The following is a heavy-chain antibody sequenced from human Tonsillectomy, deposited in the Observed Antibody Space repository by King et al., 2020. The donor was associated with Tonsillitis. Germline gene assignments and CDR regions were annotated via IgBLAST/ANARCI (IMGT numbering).Heavy chain of an antibody. CDR2: INTRGNTI. J-gene: IGHJ6*03. CDR3: ARDRGSYYMDV. V-gene: IGHV3-48*03. Sequence: VQLVESGGGLVQPGGSLRLSCAASGFTFSNYEMNWVRLAPGKGLEWVSYINTRGNTIYYVGSVKGRFTISRDNAESSLYLQMHSLRAEDTAVYYCARDRGSYYMDVWGKGTTVTVSS. CDR1: GFTFSNYE.